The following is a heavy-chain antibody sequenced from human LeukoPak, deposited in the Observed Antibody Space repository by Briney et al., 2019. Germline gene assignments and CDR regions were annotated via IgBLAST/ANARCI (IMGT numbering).Heavy chain of an antibody. Sequence: SVKVSCKASGGTFSSYAISWVLQAPGQGLEWMGGIIPIFGTANYAQKFQGRVTITTDESTSTAYMELSSLRSEDTAVYYCARGTMVRGVTYYYYYMDVWGKGTTVTVSS. V-gene: IGHV1-69*05. CDR3: ARGTMVRGVTYYYYYMDV. D-gene: IGHD3-10*01. J-gene: IGHJ6*03. CDR1: GGTFSSYA. CDR2: IIPIFGTA.